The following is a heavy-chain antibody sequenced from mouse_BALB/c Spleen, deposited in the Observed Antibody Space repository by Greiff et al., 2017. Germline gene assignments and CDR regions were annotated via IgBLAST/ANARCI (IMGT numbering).Heavy chain of an antibody. CDR2: ISYSGST. CDR1: GYSITSDYA. CDR3: ARSAWGNSHAY. Sequence: EVKLQESGPGLVKPSQSLSLTCTVTGYSITSDYAWNWIRQFPGNKLEWMGYISYSGSTSYNPSLKSRISITRDTSKNQFFLQLNSVTTEDTATYYCARSAWGNSHAYWGQGTLVTVSA. D-gene: IGHD2-1*01. J-gene: IGHJ3*01. V-gene: IGHV3-2*02.